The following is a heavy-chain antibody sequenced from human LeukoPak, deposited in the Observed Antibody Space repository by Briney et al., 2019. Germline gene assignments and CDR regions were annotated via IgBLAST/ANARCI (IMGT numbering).Heavy chain of an antibody. Sequence: PGGSLRLSCVISGFSLDDHAMNWVRQSPGKGLQWLSHIDATGSPIYYADSVKGRFTISSDKARNAVYLQMNSLRADDTGLYYCVREGGLRDPPRFYYYYHMDVWGKGTTVTVSS. CDR3: VREGGLRDPPRFYYYYHMDV. J-gene: IGHJ6*03. CDR2: IDATGSPI. D-gene: IGHD3-16*01. CDR1: GFSLDDHA. V-gene: IGHV3-48*01.